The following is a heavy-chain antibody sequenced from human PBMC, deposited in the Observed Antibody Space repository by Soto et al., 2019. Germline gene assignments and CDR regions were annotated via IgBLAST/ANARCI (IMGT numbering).Heavy chain of an antibody. CDR1: GFTFRSYA. D-gene: IGHD4-17*01. CDR3: AKGVSYGDYAMFDY. Sequence: ESGGGLVQPGGSLRLSCAASGFTFRSYAMSWVRRAPGKGLEWVSAISGSGDNTYYAGSVRGRFTISRDNSKDTLFLQMNSLRAEDTAVYYCAKGVSYGDYAMFDYWGQGTLVTVSS. CDR2: ISGSGDNT. V-gene: IGHV3-23*01. J-gene: IGHJ4*02.